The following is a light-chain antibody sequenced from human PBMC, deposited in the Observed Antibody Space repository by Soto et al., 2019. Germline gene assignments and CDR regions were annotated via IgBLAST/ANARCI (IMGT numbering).Light chain of an antibody. J-gene: IGKJ1*01. Sequence: IQMTQSPSTVSASVGDRVAITCRASQSIGIWLAWYQQKPGKAPRFLIYTASTLLGGVPSRFSGSGSGTEFTLTISSLQPDDFATYYCQQYRDYSWTFGQGTKGGNQT. CDR2: TAS. CDR3: QQYRDYSWT. V-gene: IGKV1-5*03. CDR1: QSIGIW.